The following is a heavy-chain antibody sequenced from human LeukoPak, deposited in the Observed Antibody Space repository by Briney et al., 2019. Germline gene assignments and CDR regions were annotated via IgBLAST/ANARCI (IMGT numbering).Heavy chain of an antibody. CDR2: INSDGSST. J-gene: IGHJ6*03. D-gene: IGHD3-16*01. Sequence: PGGSLRLSCAVSGFTVSSNYMSWVRQAPGKGLVWVSRINSDGSSTSYADSVKGRFTISRDNAKNTLYLQMNSLRAEDTAVYYCASSGGSYYYYYMDVWGKGTTVTVSS. V-gene: IGHV3-74*01. CDR3: ASSGGSYYYYYMDV. CDR1: GFTVSSNY.